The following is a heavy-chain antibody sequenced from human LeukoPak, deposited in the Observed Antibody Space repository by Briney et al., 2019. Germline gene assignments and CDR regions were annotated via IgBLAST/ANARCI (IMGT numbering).Heavy chain of an antibody. J-gene: IGHJ4*02. CDR1: GFTFSSYA. V-gene: IGHV3-23*01. Sequence: GGSLRLSCAASGFTFSSYAMSWVRQAPGKGLEWVSAISGSGGSTYYADSVKGRFTISRDNSKNTLYLQMNSLRAEDTAVYYCAKGITMVRGVLLNGFDYWGQGTLITVSS. D-gene: IGHD3-10*01. CDR3: AKGITMVRGVLLNGFDY. CDR2: ISGSGGST.